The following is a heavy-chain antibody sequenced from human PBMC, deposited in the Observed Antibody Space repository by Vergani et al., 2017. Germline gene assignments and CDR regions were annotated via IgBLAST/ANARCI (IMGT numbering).Heavy chain of an antibody. CDR1: GFRFSSYG. CDR2: IWYDGSNK. J-gene: IGHJ6*02. D-gene: IGHD2-15*01. CDR3: AKDELGFCGDISCLAMDV. V-gene: IGHV3-33*03. Sequence: QVQLVESGGGVVQPGRSLRLSCAASGFRFSSYGMNWVRQAPGKGLEWVAVIWYDGSNKYYADSVKGRFTISRDNSKNTLYLQVDSLRAEDTAVYYCAKDELGFCGDISCLAMDVWGQGTTVSVSS.